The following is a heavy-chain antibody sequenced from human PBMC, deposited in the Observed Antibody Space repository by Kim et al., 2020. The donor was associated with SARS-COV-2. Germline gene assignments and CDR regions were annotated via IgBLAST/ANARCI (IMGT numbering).Heavy chain of an antibody. J-gene: IGHJ3*02. D-gene: IGHD3-22*01. Sequence: SVKVSCKASGGTFSSYAISWVRQAPGQGLEWMGGIIPIFGTANYAQKFQGRVTITADESTSTAYMELSSLRSEDTAVYYCARIYSYDRLVGAFDIWGQGTMVTVSS. V-gene: IGHV1-69*13. CDR1: GGTFSSYA. CDR3: ARIYSYDRLVGAFDI. CDR2: IIPIFGTA.